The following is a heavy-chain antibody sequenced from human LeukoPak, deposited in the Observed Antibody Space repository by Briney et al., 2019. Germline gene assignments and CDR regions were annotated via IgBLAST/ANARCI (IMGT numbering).Heavy chain of an antibody. CDR1: GFTFSNYN. Sequence: GGSLRLSCAASGFTFSNYNMNWVRQAPGKGLEWVSSISHSGTYIFYADSIKGRFTISRDNANNSLYLHINSLRAEDAALYYCARDSCSSTSCRRPFEYWGQGTLVTVSS. V-gene: IGHV3-21*01. CDR3: ARDSCSSTSCRRPFEY. D-gene: IGHD2-2*01. CDR2: ISHSGTYI. J-gene: IGHJ4*02.